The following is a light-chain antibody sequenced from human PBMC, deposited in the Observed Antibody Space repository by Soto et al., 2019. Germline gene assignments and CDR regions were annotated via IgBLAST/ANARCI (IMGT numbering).Light chain of an antibody. V-gene: IGKV1-5*01. CDR3: QPYEVYGP. CDR2: DAS. CDR1: QNINRW. J-gene: IGKJ1*01. Sequence: DIQMTQSPSTLSASVGDRVTITCRASQNINRWLAWYQQKPGRAPKLLIYDASGLESGVPSRFSGSGSGTEFPLTITSLQPVVFTIFYSQPYEVYGPFGQGTK.